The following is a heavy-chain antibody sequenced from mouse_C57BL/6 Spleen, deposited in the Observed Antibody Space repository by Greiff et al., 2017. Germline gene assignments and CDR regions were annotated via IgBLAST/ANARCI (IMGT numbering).Heavy chain of an antibody. CDR2: IRNKANGYTT. Sequence: EVMLVESGGGLVQPGGSLSLSCAASGFTFTDYYMSWVRQPPGKALEWLGFIRNKANGYTTEYSASVKGRFTISRDNSQSILYLQMNALRAEDSATYYCARFDYDGGCYYWGKGTTLTFSS. CDR1: GFTFTDYY. D-gene: IGHD2-4*01. V-gene: IGHV7-3*01. J-gene: IGHJ2*01. CDR3: ARFDYDGGCYY.